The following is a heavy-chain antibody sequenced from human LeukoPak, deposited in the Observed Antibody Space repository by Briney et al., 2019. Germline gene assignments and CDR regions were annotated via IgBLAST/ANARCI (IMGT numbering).Heavy chain of an antibody. CDR2: ISAYNGNT. D-gene: IGHD1-1*01. V-gene: IGHV1-18*01. CDR1: GYTFTRYG. Sequence: GAPVKLSCKASGYTFTRYGISWVRQAPGQGLEWMGWISAYNGNTNYAQKLQGRVTMTTDTSTRTGYMELRSLRSDDTAVYYCARCSYNWNDFSYWGQGTLVTVSS. CDR3: ARCSYNWNDFSY. J-gene: IGHJ4*02.